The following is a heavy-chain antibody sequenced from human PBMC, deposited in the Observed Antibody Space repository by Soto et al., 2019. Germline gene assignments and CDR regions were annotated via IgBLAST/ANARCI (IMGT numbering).Heavy chain of an antibody. J-gene: IGHJ4*02. CDR2: ISYDGSNT. V-gene: IGHV3-30*18. CDR3: MNQSGAGSYYKVGSGCHFDH. CDR1: GFTFNSYA. Sequence: QVKLVESGGGVVQPGRSLRLSCDASGFTFNSYAMHWVRQAPGKGLEWVIVISYDGSNTDYADSLKGRFTISRDNTKNSVYLQMTSLRAEDTAVYYGMNQSGAGSYYKVGSGCHFDHWGKGTLVTVSS. D-gene: IGHD3-10*01.